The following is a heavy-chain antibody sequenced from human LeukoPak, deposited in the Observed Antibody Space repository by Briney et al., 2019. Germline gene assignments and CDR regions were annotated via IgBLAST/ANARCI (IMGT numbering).Heavy chain of an antibody. CDR1: GFTFSDYY. D-gene: IGHD3-3*01. Sequence: GGSLRLSCAASGFTFSDYYMSWIRQAPGKGLEWVSYISSSGSTIYYADSVKGRSTISRDNAKNSLYLQMNSLRAEDTAVYYCATGVLRFLEWKKNYFDYWGQGTLVTVSS. V-gene: IGHV3-11*01. CDR2: ISSSGSTI. CDR3: ATGVLRFLEWKKNYFDY. J-gene: IGHJ4*02.